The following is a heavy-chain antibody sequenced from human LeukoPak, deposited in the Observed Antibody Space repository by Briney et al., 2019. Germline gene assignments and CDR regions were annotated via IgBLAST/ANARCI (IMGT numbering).Heavy chain of an antibody. V-gene: IGHV4-34*01. D-gene: IGHD3-3*01. CDR3: ARVTQDYYDFYFDY. CDR2: INHSGST. CDR1: GGSFSGYY. Sequence: SETLSLTCAVYGGSFSGYYWSWIRQPPGKGLEWIGEINHSGSTNYNPSLKSRVTISVDTPKNQFSLKLSSVTAADTAVYYCARVTQDYYDFYFDYWVQGTLVTVSS. J-gene: IGHJ4*02.